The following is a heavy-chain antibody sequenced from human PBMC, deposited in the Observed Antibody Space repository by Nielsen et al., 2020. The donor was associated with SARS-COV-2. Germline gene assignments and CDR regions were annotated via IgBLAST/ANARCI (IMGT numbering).Heavy chain of an antibody. CDR2: INPSGGST. CDR1: ENTFTSYY. Sequence: ASVKASCKASENTFTSYYMHWVRQAPGQGLEWMGIINPSGGSTSYAQKFQGRVTMTEDTSTDTAYMELSSLRSEDTAVYYCATGGDYYDSSGYYHYYGMDVWGQGTTVTVSS. V-gene: IGHV1-46*01. D-gene: IGHD3-22*01. CDR3: ATGGDYYDSSGYYHYYGMDV. J-gene: IGHJ6*02.